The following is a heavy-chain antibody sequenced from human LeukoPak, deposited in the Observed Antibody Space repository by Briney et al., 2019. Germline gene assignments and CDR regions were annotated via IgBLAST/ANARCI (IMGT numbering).Heavy chain of an antibody. V-gene: IGHV3-7*01. CDR3: ARAGHDFGFDP. CDR1: GFTFGSFW. CDR2: IKEDGSEK. D-gene: IGHD2-21*02. Sequence: GGSLRLSCVASGFTFGSFWMSWVRQAPGKGPEWVANIKEDGSEKYYVDSVRGRFTISRDNAKNSLYLQMNSLRAEDTAVYYCARAGHDFGFDPWGQGTLVTVSS. J-gene: IGHJ5*02.